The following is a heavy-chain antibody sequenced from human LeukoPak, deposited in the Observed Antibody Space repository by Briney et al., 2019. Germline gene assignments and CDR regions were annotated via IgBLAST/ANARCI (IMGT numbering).Heavy chain of an antibody. V-gene: IGHV4-39*07. D-gene: IGHD3-22*01. CDR3: ARAVDSSAFSSFQH. Sequence: PSETLSLTCTVSGGSISSSSCYWGWIRQPPGKGLEWLGSIYHSGSTYYNPSVRSRVTISVDTSKNQFSLKLNSVTAADTAVYYCARAVDSSAFSSFQHWGQGTLVTVSS. CDR1: GGSISSSSCY. J-gene: IGHJ1*01. CDR2: IYHSGST.